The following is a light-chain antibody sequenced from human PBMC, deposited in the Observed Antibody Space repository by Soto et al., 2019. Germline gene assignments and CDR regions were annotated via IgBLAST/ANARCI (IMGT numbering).Light chain of an antibody. J-gene: IGLJ2*01. CDR2: SNN. CDR1: SSNIGSNT. Sequence: QAVVTQPPSASGTPGQRVAISCSGSSSNIGSNTVNWYQQLPGTAPKLLIYSNNRRPSGVPDRFSGSKSGSSASLAISGLQSEDEADYYCAAWDDSLNGHVVFGGGTKLTVL. V-gene: IGLV1-44*01. CDR3: AAWDDSLNGHVV.